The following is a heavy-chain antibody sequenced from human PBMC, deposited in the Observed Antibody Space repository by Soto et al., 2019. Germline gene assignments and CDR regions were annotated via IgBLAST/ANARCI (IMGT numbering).Heavy chain of an antibody. Sequence: EVQLLESGGGLVQPGGSLRLSCAASGFTFSKYAMSWVRQAPGKGLDWVSGISDSGFTTYSADSGQGRFTISRDDSKNALDLQMNSLRAEVTAFYYGAKGKGTGVTRVGAFGIWGQGTMVTVSS. CDR1: GFTFSKYA. CDR3: AKGKGTGVTRVGAFGI. D-gene: IGHD2-8*02. CDR2: ISDSGFTT. J-gene: IGHJ3*02. V-gene: IGHV3-23*01.